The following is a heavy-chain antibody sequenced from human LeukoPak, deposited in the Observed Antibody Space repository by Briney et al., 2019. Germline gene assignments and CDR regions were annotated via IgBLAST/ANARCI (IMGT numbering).Heavy chain of an antibody. Sequence: ASVKVSCKSSGYTFTNYGISWVRQAPGQGLEWMGWISAYNGNTNYAQKLQGRVTMTTDTSTSTAYMELRSLRSDDTAVYYCARVRGPTYYYDSSGPNWGQGTLVTVSS. CDR1: GYTFTNYG. CDR3: ARVRGPTYYYDSSGPN. V-gene: IGHV1-18*01. CDR2: ISAYNGNT. D-gene: IGHD3-22*01. J-gene: IGHJ4*02.